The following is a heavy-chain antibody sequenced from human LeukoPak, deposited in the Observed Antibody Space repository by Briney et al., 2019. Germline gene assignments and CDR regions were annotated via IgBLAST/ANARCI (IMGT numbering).Heavy chain of an antibody. CDR3: ARNLPSGWYRYYFDY. CDR1: GYSISSGYC. J-gene: IGHJ4*02. V-gene: IGHV4-38-2*02. Sequence: SETLSLTCTVFGYSISSGYCWGWIRQPPGKGLEWIGNICHSETTYYNPSLKSRVTISVDTSKNQFSLKLSSVTAADTAVYYCARNLPSGWYRYYFDYWGQGTLVTVSS. CDR2: ICHSETT. D-gene: IGHD6-19*01.